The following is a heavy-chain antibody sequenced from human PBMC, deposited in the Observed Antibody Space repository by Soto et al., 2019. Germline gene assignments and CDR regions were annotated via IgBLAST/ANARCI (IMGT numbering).Heavy chain of an antibody. CDR2: IYTSGST. Sequence: QVQLQESGPGLVKPSETLSLTCTVSGGSISSYYWSWIRQPAGKGLEWIGRIYTSGSTNYNPSLKSRVTMSVDTSKNQFSLKLCSVTAADTAVYYCARTNLDSSGYLVGLDYWGQGTLVTVSS. J-gene: IGHJ4*02. D-gene: IGHD3-22*01. CDR3: ARTNLDSSGYLVGLDY. V-gene: IGHV4-4*07. CDR1: GGSISSYY.